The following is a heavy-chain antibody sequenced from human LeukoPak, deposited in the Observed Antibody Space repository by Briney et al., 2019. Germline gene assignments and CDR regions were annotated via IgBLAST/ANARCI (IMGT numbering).Heavy chain of an antibody. D-gene: IGHD1-7*01. CDR3: ARDLPGTTFGAFDI. CDR2: ISAYDGNT. J-gene: IGHJ3*02. CDR1: GYTFTSYG. V-gene: IGHV1-18*01. Sequence: GASVKVSCKASGYTFTSYGISWVRQAPGQGLEWMGWISAYDGNTNYAQKLQGRVTMTTDTSTSTAYMELRSLRSDDTAVYYCARDLPGTTFGAFDIWGQGTMVTVSS.